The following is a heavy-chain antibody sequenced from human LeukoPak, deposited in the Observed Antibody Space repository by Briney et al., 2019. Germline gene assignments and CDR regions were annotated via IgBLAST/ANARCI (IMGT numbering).Heavy chain of an antibody. J-gene: IGHJ4*02. CDR3: AREGYYGSGSYFY. CDR2: IIPIFGTA. CDR1: GGTFSSYA. V-gene: IGHV1-69*13. Sequence: SVKVSCKASGGTFSSYAISWVRQAPGQGLEWVGGIIPIFGTANYAQKFQGRVTITADESTSTAYMELSSLRSEDTAVYYCAREGYYGSGSYFYWGQGTLVTVSS. D-gene: IGHD3-10*01.